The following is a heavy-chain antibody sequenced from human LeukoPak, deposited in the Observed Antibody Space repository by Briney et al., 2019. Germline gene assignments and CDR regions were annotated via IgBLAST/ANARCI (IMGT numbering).Heavy chain of an antibody. Sequence: ASVKVSCKASGYTFTGYYMHWVRQAPGQGLEWMGWINPNGGGTNYAQKFQGRVTMTRDTSISTAYMELSRLRSDDTAVYYCARAGRYSGSYPPVYWGQGTLVTVSS. J-gene: IGHJ4*02. D-gene: IGHD1-26*01. CDR2: INPNGGGT. CDR1: GYTFTGYY. V-gene: IGHV1-2*02. CDR3: ARAGRYSGSYPPVY.